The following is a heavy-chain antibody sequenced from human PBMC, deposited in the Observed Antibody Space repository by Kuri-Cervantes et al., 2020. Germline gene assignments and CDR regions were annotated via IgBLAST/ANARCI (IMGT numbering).Heavy chain of an antibody. V-gene: IGHV1-2*02. D-gene: IGHD3-16*01. J-gene: IGHJ4*02. CDR2: INPNSGGT. CDR3: ARSPPDYVRYFDY. Sequence: ASVKVSCKASGYTFTGYYMHWVRQAPGQGLEWMGWINPNSGGTNYAQKFQGRVTMTRDTSISTAYMELSRLRSDDTAVYYCARSPPDYVRYFDYWGQGTLVTVSS. CDR1: GYTFTGYY.